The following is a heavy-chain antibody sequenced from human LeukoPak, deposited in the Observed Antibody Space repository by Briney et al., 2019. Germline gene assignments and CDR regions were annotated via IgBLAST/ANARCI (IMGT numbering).Heavy chain of an antibody. Sequence: GASVKVSCKASGYPFGSYGISWVRQAPGQGLEWMGWNSGYKGNTKYAQKFQGRVTMTTDTSTSTAYMELRSLRSDDTAVYYCARGATMIVVDDAFDIWGQGTMVTVSS. D-gene: IGHD3-22*01. V-gene: IGHV1-18*01. CDR3: ARGATMIVVDDAFDI. CDR2: NSGYKGNT. J-gene: IGHJ3*02. CDR1: GYPFGSYG.